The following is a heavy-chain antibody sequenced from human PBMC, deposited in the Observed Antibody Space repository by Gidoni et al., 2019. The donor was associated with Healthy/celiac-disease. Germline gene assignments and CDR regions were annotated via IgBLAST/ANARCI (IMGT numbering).Heavy chain of an antibody. CDR2: INPSGGST. Sequence: QVQLVQSGAEVKQPGASVKVSCKASGYTVTSYYMHWVRQAPGQGLEWWGIINPSGGSTSYAQKCQGRVTMTRDTSTSTVYMELSSLRSEDTAVYYCARDPRVITGTTGSFDYWGQGTLVTVSS. CDR3: ARDPRVITGTTGSFDY. V-gene: IGHV1-46*01. J-gene: IGHJ4*02. D-gene: IGHD1-7*01. CDR1: GYTVTSYY.